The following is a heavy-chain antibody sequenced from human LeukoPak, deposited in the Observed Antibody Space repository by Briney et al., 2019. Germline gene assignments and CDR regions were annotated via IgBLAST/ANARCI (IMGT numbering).Heavy chain of an antibody. V-gene: IGHV3-30*02. D-gene: IGHD2-2*01. J-gene: IGHJ3*02. CDR2: IRYDGSNK. CDR1: GFTFSSYG. Sequence: PGGSLRLSCAASGFTFSSYGMHWVRQAPGKGLEWVAFIRYDGSNKYYADSVKGRFTISGDNSKNTLYLQMNSLRAEDTAVYYCAKDGRSTSPADAFDIWGQGTMVTVSS. CDR3: AKDGRSTSPADAFDI.